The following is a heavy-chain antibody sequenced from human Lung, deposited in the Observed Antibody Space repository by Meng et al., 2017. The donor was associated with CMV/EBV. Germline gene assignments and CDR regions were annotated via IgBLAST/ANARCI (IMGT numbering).Heavy chain of an antibody. CDR2: TYYRSKWYN. CDR3: AREGPTVTPFDY. CDR1: GDSVSSNSAA. J-gene: IGHJ4*02. V-gene: IGHV6-1*01. D-gene: IGHD4-17*01. Sequence: SCAISGDSVSSNSAAWNWIRQSPSRGLEWLGRTYYRSKWYNDYAVSVKSRITINPDTSKNQFSLQLNSVTPEDTAVYYCAREGPTVTPFDYWGQGKXVNGAS.